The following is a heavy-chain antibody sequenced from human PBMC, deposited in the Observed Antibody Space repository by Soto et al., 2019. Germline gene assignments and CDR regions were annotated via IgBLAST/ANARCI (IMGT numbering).Heavy chain of an antibody. CDR1: GDSVSSNSAA. CDR3: ARENSSGWYRLGAFDI. V-gene: IGHV6-1*01. CDR2: TYYRSKWYN. Sequence: SQTLSLTCAISGDSVSSNSAAWNWIRQSPSRGFEWLGRTYYRSKWYNDYAVSVKSRITIDPDTSKNQFSLQLNSVTPEDTAVYYCARENSSGWYRLGAFDIWGQGTMVTVSS. D-gene: IGHD6-19*01. J-gene: IGHJ3*02.